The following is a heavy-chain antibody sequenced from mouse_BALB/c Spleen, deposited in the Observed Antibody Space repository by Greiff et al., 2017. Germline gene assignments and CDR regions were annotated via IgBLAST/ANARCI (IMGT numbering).Heavy chain of an antibody. V-gene: IGHV2-6-4*01. D-gene: IGHD4-1*01. CDR3: ARNTKTGTGYFDY. Sequence: VQGVESGPGLVAPSQSLSITCTVSGFSLSRYSVHWVRQPPGKGLEWLGMIWGGGSTDYNSALKSRLSISKDNSKSQVFLKMNSLQTDDTAMYYCARNTKTGTGYFDYWGQGTTLTVSS. CDR1: GFSLSRYS. CDR2: IWGGGST. J-gene: IGHJ2*01.